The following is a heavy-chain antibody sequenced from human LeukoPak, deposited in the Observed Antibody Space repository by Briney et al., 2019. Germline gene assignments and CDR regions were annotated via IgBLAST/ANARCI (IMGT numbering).Heavy chain of an antibody. Sequence: GGSLRLSCAAPGFTFSNYGMHWVRQAPGKGLEWVAVIWYDGSNRYYADSVKGRFTISRDNSKNTLYLQMNSLRAEDTAVYYCAKDYYGPSGGIDYWGQGTLVTVSS. J-gene: IGHJ4*02. CDR3: AKDYYGPSGGIDY. D-gene: IGHD3-10*01. CDR1: GFTFSNYG. CDR2: IWYDGSNR. V-gene: IGHV3-33*06.